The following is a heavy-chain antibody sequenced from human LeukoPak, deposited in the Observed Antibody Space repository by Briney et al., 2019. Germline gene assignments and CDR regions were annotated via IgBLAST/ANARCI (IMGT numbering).Heavy chain of an antibody. V-gene: IGHV3-30*02. CDR1: GFTFSSYG. J-gene: IGHJ4*02. CDR2: IRYDGSNK. CDR3: ARVYYYGSGSQGNDY. Sequence: GGXXXXXCAASGFTFSSYGMHWVRQAPGKGLEWVAFIRYDGSNKYYADSVKGRFTISRDNSKNTLYLQMNSLRAEDTAVYYCARVYYYGSGSQGNDYWGQGTLVTVSS. D-gene: IGHD3-10*01.